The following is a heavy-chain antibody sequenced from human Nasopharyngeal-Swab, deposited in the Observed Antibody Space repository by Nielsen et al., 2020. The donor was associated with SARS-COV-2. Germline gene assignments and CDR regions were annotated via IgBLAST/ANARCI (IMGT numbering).Heavy chain of an antibody. CDR1: GYTFTGYY. V-gene: IGHV1-2*06. CDR2: TNPNSGGT. J-gene: IGHJ5*02. D-gene: IGHD6-19*01. Sequence: ASVKVSCKASGYTFTGYYMHWVRQAPGQGLEWMGRTNPNSGGTNYAQKFQGRVTMTRDTSISTAYMELSRLRSDDTAVYYCAREPDSSGWYATSNWFDPWGQGTLVTVSS. CDR3: AREPDSSGWYATSNWFDP.